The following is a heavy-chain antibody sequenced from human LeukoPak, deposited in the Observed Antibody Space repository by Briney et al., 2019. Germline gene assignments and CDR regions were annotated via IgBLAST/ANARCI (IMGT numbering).Heavy chain of an antibody. Sequence: SETLSLTCTVSGGSISSYYWSWLRQPPGKGLAGIGFIYYSGSTNYNPSLKSRVTISVDTSKNQFSLKLSSVTAADTAVYYCARSDTMVRGVIIPNWFDPWGQGTLVTVSS. CDR2: IYYSGST. D-gene: IGHD3-10*01. J-gene: IGHJ5*02. V-gene: IGHV4-59*01. CDR3: ARSDTMVRGVIIPNWFDP. CDR1: GGSISSYY.